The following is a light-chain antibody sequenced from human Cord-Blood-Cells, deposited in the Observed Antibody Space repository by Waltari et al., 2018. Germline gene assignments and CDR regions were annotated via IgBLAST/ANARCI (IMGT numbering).Light chain of an antibody. J-gene: IGLJ3*02. CDR1: RSDVGSYNL. CDR3: CSYAGSSTWV. V-gene: IGLV2-23*01. CDR2: EGS. Sequence: QSALTRPASVSGSPGQSITISCTGTRSDVGSYNLVSWYQQHPGKAPKLMIYEGSKRPSGVSNRFSGSKSGNTASLTISGLQAEDEADYYCCSYAGSSTWVFGGGTKLTVL.